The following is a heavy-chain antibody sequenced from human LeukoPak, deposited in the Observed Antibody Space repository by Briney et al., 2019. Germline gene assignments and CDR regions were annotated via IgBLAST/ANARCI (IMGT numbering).Heavy chain of an antibody. D-gene: IGHD3-10*01. CDR2: INAGNGNT. Sequence: ASVKVSCKASGYTFTSYAMHWVRQAPGQRLEWMGWINAGNGNTKYSQKFQGRVTITRDTSASTAYMELSSLRSEDTAVYYCAREGTLSGSYYIDYWGQGTLVTVSS. CDR1: GYTFTSYA. J-gene: IGHJ4*02. V-gene: IGHV1-3*01. CDR3: AREGTLSGSYYIDY.